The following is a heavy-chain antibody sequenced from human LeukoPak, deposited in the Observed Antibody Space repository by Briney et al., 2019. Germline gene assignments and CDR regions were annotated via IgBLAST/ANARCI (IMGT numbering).Heavy chain of an antibody. CDR3: ARHYDRRPFDY. V-gene: IGHV1-18*01. J-gene: IGHJ4*02. Sequence: ASVKVSCKASGYTFTSYAITWVRQAPGQGLEWMAWINLYNGNTNYAEKVQDRVTMTTDTSTSTAYMELRSRRSDDTAVYYCARHYDRRPFDYWGQGTLVTVSS. D-gene: IGHD3-22*01. CDR2: INLYNGNT. CDR1: GYTFTSYA.